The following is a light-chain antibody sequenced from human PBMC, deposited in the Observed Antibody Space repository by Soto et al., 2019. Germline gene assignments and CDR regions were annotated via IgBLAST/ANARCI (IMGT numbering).Light chain of an antibody. CDR2: AAF. J-gene: IGKJ1*01. CDR1: QSISTY. Sequence: DIQMTQSPSSLSASVRDRVTITCRASQSISTYLNWYQQKPGKAPKLLIFAAFSLQSGVPSRFSGSGSGTDFTLTISSLQPEDFASYYCQQTYSPLWSFGQGTKVEI. CDR3: QQTYSPLWS. V-gene: IGKV1-39*01.